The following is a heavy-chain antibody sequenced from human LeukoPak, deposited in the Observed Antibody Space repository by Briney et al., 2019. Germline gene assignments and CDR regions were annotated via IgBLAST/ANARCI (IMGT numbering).Heavy chain of an antibody. CDR3: ARDSLRAALHYMDV. CDR2: ISYGGSIK. D-gene: IGHD4-11*01. V-gene: IGHV3-30*04. J-gene: IGHJ6*03. CDR1: GFTFSSYD. Sequence: GGSLRLSCAASGFTFSSYDMNWVRQVPGRGLEWLALISYGGSIKYYADSVKGRFTISRDNSKNTFYLQLNTLRAEDTAVYYCARDSLRAALHYMDVWGKGATVTVSS.